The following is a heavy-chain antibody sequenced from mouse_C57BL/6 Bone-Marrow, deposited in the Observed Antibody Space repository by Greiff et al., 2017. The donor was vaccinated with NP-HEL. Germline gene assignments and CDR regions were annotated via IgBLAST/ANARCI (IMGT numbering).Heavy chain of an antibody. D-gene: IGHD1-1*01. CDR2: IWSDGST. CDR3: ARHALDYYGSSYWYFDV. CDR1: GFSLTSYG. J-gene: IGHJ1*03. V-gene: IGHV2-6-1*01. Sequence: VQLQQSGPGLVAPSQSLSITCTVSGFSLTSYGVHWVRQPPGKGLEWLVVIWSDGSTTYNSALKSRLSISKDNSKSQVFLKMNSLQTDDTAMYYCARHALDYYGSSYWYFDVWGTGTTVTVSS.